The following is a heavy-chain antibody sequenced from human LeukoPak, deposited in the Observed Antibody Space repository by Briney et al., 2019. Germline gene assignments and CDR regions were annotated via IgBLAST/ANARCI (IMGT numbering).Heavy chain of an antibody. CDR2: IYYSGST. Sequence: SETLSLTCTVSVGSLISYYWSWLRQPPGKGLEWIGYIYYSGSTNYNPSLKSRVTISVDTSKNQFSLKLSSVTAADTAVYYCARLGIAAAGTFDYWGQGTLVTVSS. V-gene: IGHV4-59*08. D-gene: IGHD6-13*01. CDR1: VGSLISYY. J-gene: IGHJ4*02. CDR3: ARLGIAAAGTFDY.